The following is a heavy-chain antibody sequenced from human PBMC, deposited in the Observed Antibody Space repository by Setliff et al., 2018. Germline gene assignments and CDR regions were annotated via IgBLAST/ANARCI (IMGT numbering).Heavy chain of an antibody. J-gene: IGHJ4*02. CDR1: GASISNYY. D-gene: IGHD6-6*01. Sequence: SETLSLTCSVSGASISNYYWSWIRQPPGKGLEWIGYIYSSGSTNYNPSLKSRVAISRDTSTNQLSLELRSVTAADTAVYYCARGGSTIASRPDLVYFDSWGRGALVTVSS. CDR2: IYSSGST. CDR3: ARGGSTIASRPDLVYFDS. V-gene: IGHV4-4*08.